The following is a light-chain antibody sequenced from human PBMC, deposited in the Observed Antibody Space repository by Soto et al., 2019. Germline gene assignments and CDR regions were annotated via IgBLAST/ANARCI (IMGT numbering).Light chain of an antibody. CDR1: SSDVGGYNY. V-gene: IGLV2-14*01. CDR3: CSYTTCTTRQIV. J-gene: IGLJ1*01. CDR2: DVS. Sequence: QSVLTQPASVSGSPGQSITISCTGTSSDVGGYNYVSWYQQHPGKAPKFMIYDVSNRPSGVSNRFSGSKSGNTASLTISGLQAEDEADYYCCSYTTCTTRQIVFGTVTKVTV.